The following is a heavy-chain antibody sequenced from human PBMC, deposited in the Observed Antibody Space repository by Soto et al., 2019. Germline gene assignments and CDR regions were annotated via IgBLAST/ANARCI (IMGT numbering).Heavy chain of an antibody. J-gene: IGHJ6*02. CDR2: INHSGST. CDR3: ARHSVSAVGGMDV. CDR1: GESFSDYS. D-gene: IGHD1-26*01. Sequence: SETLSLTCAVYGESFSDYSWSWIRQPPGKGLEWIGEINHSGSTNYNPSLKSRVTISVDTSKNQFSLKLSSVTAADTAVYYCARHSVSAVGGMDVWGQGTTVTVSS. V-gene: IGHV4-34*01.